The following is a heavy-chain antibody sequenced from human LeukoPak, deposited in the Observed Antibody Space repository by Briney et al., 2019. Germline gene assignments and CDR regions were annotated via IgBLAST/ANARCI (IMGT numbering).Heavy chain of an antibody. D-gene: IGHD7-27*01. CDR2: IIPIFGTA. V-gene: IGHV1-69*05. CDR1: GGTFSSYA. Sequence: SVRVSCKASGGTFSSYAISWVRQAPGQGLEWMGGIIPIFGTANYAQKFQGRVTMTRDTSTSTVYMELSSLRSEDTAVYYCASHSNWGTPDAFDIWGLGTMVTVSS. CDR3: ASHSNWGTPDAFDI. J-gene: IGHJ3*02.